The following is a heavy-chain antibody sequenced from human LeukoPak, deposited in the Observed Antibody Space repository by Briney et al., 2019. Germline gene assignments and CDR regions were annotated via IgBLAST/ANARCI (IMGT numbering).Heavy chain of an antibody. Sequence: PETLSLTCTVSGGSISSYYWSWIRQPPGKGLEWIGYIYYSGSTNYNPSLKSRVTISVDTSKNQFSLKPSSVTAADTAVYYCARSNYDSSGYYPDYWGQGTLVTVSS. V-gene: IGHV4-59*01. D-gene: IGHD3-22*01. J-gene: IGHJ4*02. CDR3: ARSNYDSSGYYPDY. CDR1: GGSISSYY. CDR2: IYYSGST.